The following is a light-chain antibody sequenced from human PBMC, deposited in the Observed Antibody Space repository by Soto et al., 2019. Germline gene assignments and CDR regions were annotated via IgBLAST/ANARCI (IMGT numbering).Light chain of an antibody. CDR3: QQYGRSPLLYT. CDR2: GAS. CDR1: QSVTNNF. J-gene: IGKJ2*01. Sequence: EIVLTQSLSTLSLSPGERATLSCRASQSVTNNFLAWYQQKPGQAPRLLIYGASTRAAGVPDRFSGSGSGTDFTLTITRLEPEDFAVYYCQQYGRSPLLYTFGQGTKLGVK. V-gene: IGKV3-20*01.